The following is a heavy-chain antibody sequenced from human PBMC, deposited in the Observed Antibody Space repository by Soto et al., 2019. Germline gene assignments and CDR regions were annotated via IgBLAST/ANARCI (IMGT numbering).Heavy chain of an antibody. CDR3: ASSPHPSDAFDI. Sequence: VASVKVSCKASGYTFTSYDINWVRQATGQGLEWMGWMNPNSGNTGYAQKFQGRVTMTRNTSISTAYMELSSLRSEDTAVYYCASSPHPSDAFDIWGQGTMVTVSS. V-gene: IGHV1-8*01. J-gene: IGHJ3*02. CDR1: GYTFTSYD. CDR2: MNPNSGNT.